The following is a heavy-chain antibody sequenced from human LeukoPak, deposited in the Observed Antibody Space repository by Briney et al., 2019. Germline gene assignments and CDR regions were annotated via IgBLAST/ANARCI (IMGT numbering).Heavy chain of an antibody. Sequence: GGSLRLSCAASGFTFSSYGMSWVRQAPGKGLEWVSGINWNGGSTGYADSVKGRFTISRDNAKNSLYLQMNSLRAEDTAVYYCAKRIQSAMATGYWGQGTLVTVSS. D-gene: IGHD5-18*01. CDR1: GFTFSSYG. J-gene: IGHJ4*02. CDR3: AKRIQSAMATGY. CDR2: INWNGGST. V-gene: IGHV3-20*04.